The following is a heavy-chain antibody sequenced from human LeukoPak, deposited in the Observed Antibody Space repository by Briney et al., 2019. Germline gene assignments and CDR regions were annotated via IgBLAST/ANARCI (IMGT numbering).Heavy chain of an antibody. V-gene: IGHV1-2*02. D-gene: IGHD3-10*01. J-gene: IGHJ6*02. Sequence: GASVKVSCKASGYTFTGYYMHWVRQAPGQGLEWMGWINPNSGGTSYAQKFQGRVTMTRDTSISTAYMELSRLRSDDTAVYYCARGRGRRAKDYYYYYGMDVWGQGTTVTVSS. CDR2: INPNSGGT. CDR3: ARGRGRRAKDYYYYYGMDV. CDR1: GYTFTGYY.